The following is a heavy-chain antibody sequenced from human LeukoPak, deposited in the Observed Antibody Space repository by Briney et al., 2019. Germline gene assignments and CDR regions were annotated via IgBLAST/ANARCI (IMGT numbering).Heavy chain of an antibody. V-gene: IGHV1-2*02. J-gene: IGHJ4*02. CDR3: ARLVAAAPDQTPPYFDY. CDR1: GYTFTGYY. CDR2: INPNSGGT. D-gene: IGHD6-13*01. Sequence: ASVKVSCKASGYTFTGYYMHWVRQAPGQGLEWMGWINPNSGGTNYAQKFQGRVTMTRDTSISTAYMELSRLRSDDTAVYYCARLVAAAPDQTPPYFDYWGQGTLVTVSS.